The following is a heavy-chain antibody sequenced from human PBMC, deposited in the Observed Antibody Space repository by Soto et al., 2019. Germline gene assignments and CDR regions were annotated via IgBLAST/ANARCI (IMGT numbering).Heavy chain of an antibody. CDR1: GFTFSSYG. D-gene: IGHD4-17*01. V-gene: IGHV3-30*18. J-gene: IGHJ4*02. CDR2: ISYDGSNK. Sequence: QVQLVESGGGVVQPGRSLRLSCAASGFTFSSYGMHWVRQAPGKGLEWVAVISYDGSNKYYADSVKGRFTISRDNSKNTRYLQMNSLRAEDTAVYYCAKSLRWYPFDYWGQGTLVTVSS. CDR3: AKSLRWYPFDY.